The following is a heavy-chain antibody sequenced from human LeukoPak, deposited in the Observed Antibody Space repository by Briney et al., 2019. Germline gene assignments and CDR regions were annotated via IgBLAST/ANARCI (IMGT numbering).Heavy chain of an antibody. V-gene: IGHV3-7*01. J-gene: IGHJ4*02. CDR1: RFTLSTYW. D-gene: IGHD3-16*02. Sequence: GGSLRLSCAASRFTLSTYWMSWVRQAPGKGLEWVAHIKQDGSQEYYVDSVKGRFTISRDSAKNSLYLQMNSLRAEDTAVHYCARDRSYAFDYWGQGTLVTVSS. CDR2: IKQDGSQE. CDR3: ARDRSYAFDY.